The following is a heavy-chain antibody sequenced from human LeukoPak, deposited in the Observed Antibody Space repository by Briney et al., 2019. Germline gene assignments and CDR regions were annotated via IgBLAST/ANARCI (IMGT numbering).Heavy chain of an antibody. Sequence: GGSLRLSCAASGFIFSGSAMHWVRLASGKGLEWVGRIRSKANSYATAYAASVKGRFTISRDDSKNTAYLQMNSLKTEDTAVYYCTFLLPPLGPWGQGTLVTVSS. V-gene: IGHV3-73*01. CDR1: GFIFSGSA. J-gene: IGHJ5*02. CDR2: IRSKANSYAT. D-gene: IGHD3-16*01. CDR3: TFLLPPLGP.